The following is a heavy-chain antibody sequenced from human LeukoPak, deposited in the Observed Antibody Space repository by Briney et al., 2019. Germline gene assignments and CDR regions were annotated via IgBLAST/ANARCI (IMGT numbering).Heavy chain of an antibody. CDR1: GFTFSSYA. CDR2: ISGSGGSP. V-gene: IGHV3-23*01. Sequence: GGSLRLSCAASGFTFSSYAMSWVRQAPGKGLEWVSTISGSGGSPYYADSVKGRFTISRDNSKNTLYLQMNSLRAEDTAVYYCAKDHRPYYYGSGSYYPFDYWGQGTLVTASS. D-gene: IGHD3-10*01. J-gene: IGHJ4*02. CDR3: AKDHRPYYYGSGSYYPFDY.